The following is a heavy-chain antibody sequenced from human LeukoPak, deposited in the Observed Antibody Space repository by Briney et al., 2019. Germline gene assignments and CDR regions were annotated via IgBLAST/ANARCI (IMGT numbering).Heavy chain of an antibody. J-gene: IGHJ3*02. D-gene: IGHD2-8*01. CDR3: ARGAIVLMVYAHGDAFDI. Sequence: ASVKVSCKASGYTFTSYGISWVRQAPGQGLEWMGWINPNSGGTNYAQKFQGRVTMTRDTSISTAYMELSRLRSDDTAVYYCARGAIVLMVYAHGDAFDIWGQGTMVTVSS. V-gene: IGHV1-2*02. CDR1: GYTFTSYG. CDR2: INPNSGGT.